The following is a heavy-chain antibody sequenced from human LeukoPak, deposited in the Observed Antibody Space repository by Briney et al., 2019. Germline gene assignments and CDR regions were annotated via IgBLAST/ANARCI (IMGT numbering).Heavy chain of an antibody. Sequence: ASETLSLTCTVSGGSINLYHWSWIRQPPGKGLEWIGYISYTGGETNYNPSLKSRLTISVDTSKNQFSLMLTSVTAADTAVYYCARQPGGTAAFDIWAQGTMVTVSS. CDR3: ARQPGGTAAFDI. CDR2: ISYTGGET. D-gene: IGHD1-14*01. CDR1: GGSINLYH. J-gene: IGHJ3*02. V-gene: IGHV4-59*08.